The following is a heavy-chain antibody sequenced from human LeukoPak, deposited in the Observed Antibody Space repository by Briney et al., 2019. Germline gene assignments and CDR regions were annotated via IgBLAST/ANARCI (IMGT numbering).Heavy chain of an antibody. Sequence: GGSLRLSCAASGFTFSSYAMSWVRQAPGRGLEWVSAISGSGGSTYYADSVKGRFTISRDNSKNTLYLQMNSLRAEDTAVYYCAKVSSTPRQRWPCDWYFDLWGRGTLVTVSS. D-gene: IGHD6-19*01. CDR2: ISGSGGST. V-gene: IGHV3-23*01. CDR3: AKVSSTPRQRWPCDWYFDL. CDR1: GFTFSSYA. J-gene: IGHJ2*01.